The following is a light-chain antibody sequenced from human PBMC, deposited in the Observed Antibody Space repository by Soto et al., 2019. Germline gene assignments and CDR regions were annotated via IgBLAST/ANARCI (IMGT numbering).Light chain of an antibody. V-gene: IGLV2-8*01. CDR2: EVN. CDR3: SSYAGSNNYV. J-gene: IGLJ1*01. CDR1: RRDVGAYNY. Sequence: QSALTQPPSASGSPGQSITISCTGTRRDVGAYNYVSWYQQHPGKAPKLMIYEVNKWPSGVPDRFSGSKSGNTASLTVSGLQAEYEADYYCSSYAGSNNYVFGTGTKLTVL.